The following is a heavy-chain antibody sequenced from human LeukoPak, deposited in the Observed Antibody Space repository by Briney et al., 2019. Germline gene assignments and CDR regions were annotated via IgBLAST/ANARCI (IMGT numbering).Heavy chain of an antibody. J-gene: IGHJ4*02. CDR3: AKALLDSNDY. CDR2: ISGSGGST. Sequence: GGSLRLSCAASGFTFDDYGMSWVRQAPGKGLEWVSAISGSGGSTYYADSVKGRFTISRDNSKNTLYLQMNSLRAEDTAVYYCAKALLDSNDYWGQGTLVTVSS. CDR1: GFTFDDYG. V-gene: IGHV3-23*01. D-gene: IGHD3-9*01.